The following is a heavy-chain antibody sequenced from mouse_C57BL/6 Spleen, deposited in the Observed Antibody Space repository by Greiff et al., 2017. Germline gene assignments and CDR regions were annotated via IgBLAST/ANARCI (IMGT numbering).Heavy chain of an antibody. D-gene: IGHD1-1*01. CDR3: AREGLLRGPLWYFDV. V-gene: IGHV5-16*01. CDR2: INYDGSST. Sequence: EVQVVESEGGLVQPGSSMKLSCTASGFTFSDYYMAWVRQVPEKGLEWVVNINYDGSSTYYLDSLKSRFIISRDNAKNILYLQMSSLTSADTATYYCAREGLLRGPLWYFDVRGTGTTVTVAS. J-gene: IGHJ1*03. CDR1: GFTFSDYY.